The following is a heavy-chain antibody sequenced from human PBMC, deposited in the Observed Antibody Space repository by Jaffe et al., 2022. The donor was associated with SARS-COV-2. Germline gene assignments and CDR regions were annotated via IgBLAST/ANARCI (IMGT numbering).Heavy chain of an antibody. CDR2: IKQDGSEK. Sequence: EVQLVESGGGLVQPGGSLRLSCAASGFTFSSYWMSWVRQAPGKGLEWVANIKQDGSEKYYVDSVKGRFTISRDNAKNSLYLQMNSLRAEDTAVYYCARDGPYYDILTGLVGFYYYYGMDVWGQGTTVTVSS. CDR3: ARDGPYYDILTGLVGFYYYYGMDV. J-gene: IGHJ6*02. CDR1: GFTFSSYW. D-gene: IGHD3-9*01. V-gene: IGHV3-7*03.